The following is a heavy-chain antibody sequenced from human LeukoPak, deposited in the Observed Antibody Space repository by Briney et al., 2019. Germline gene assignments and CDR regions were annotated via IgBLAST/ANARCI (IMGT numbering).Heavy chain of an antibody. Sequence: GGSLRLSCAASGFTFSSYGMSWVRQAPGKGLEWVSAISGSGGSTYYADSVKGRFTISRDNSKNTLYLQMNSLRAEDTAVYYCAKDLNRFEYYDILTGQITWGQGTLVTVSS. CDR1: GFTFSSYG. V-gene: IGHV3-23*01. CDR2: ISGSGGST. D-gene: IGHD3-9*01. J-gene: IGHJ5*02. CDR3: AKDLNRFEYYDILTGQIT.